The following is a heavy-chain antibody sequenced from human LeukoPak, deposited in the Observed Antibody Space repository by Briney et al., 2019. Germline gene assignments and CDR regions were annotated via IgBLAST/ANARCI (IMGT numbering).Heavy chain of an antibody. CDR1: GGSFSGFH. D-gene: IGHD6-13*01. Sequence: SETLSLTCAVYGGSFSGFHWTWIRQPPGKGLEWIGNIYNSGSTYYNPSLKSRVTISVDTSKNQFSLKLSSVTAADTAVYYCARQAYSSNLGWFDPWGQGTLVTVSS. CDR3: ARQAYSSNLGWFDP. CDR2: IYNSGST. V-gene: IGHV4-34*01. J-gene: IGHJ5*02.